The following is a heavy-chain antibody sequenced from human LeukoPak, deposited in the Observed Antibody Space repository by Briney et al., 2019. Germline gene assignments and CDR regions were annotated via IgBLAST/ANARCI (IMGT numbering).Heavy chain of an antibody. CDR2: INPSGGST. D-gene: IGHD4-17*01. V-gene: IGHV1-46*01. CDR3: ARGGSRAVTTGYYYYGMDV. CDR1: GYTFTSYY. Sequence: GASVKVSCKASGYTFTSYYMHWVRQAPGQGLEWMGIINPSGGSTSYAQKFQGRVTMTRDTSTSTVYMELSSLRSEDTAVYYCARGGSRAVTTGYYYYGMDVWGQGTTVTVSS. J-gene: IGHJ6*02.